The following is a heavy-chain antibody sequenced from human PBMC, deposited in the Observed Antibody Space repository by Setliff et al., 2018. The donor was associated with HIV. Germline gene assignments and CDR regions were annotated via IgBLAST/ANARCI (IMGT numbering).Heavy chain of an antibody. CDR3: ARGVTLVRGGRGDI. CDR2: IIPIFGTA. V-gene: IGHV1-69*13. J-gene: IGHJ3*02. CDR1: GYTFTTYG. Sequence: ASVKVSCKASGYTFTTYGVNWVRQAPGQGLEWMGWIIPIFGTANYAQKFQGRVTITADESTSTAYMELSSLRSEDTAVYYCARGVTLVRGGRGDIWGQGTMVTVSS. D-gene: IGHD3-10*01.